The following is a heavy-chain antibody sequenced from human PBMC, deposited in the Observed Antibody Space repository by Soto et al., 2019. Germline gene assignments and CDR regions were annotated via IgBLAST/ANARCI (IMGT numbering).Heavy chain of an antibody. Sequence: SETLSVTCAVFGESFSCYYWSWIRQPPGKGLEWIGEINHSGSTNYNPSLKSRLTISVDTSKNQFSLKLSSVTAADTAVYYCARVSGIYYYGMDVWGQGTTVTVSS. V-gene: IGHV4-34*01. CDR1: GESFSCYY. D-gene: IGHD3-10*01. CDR3: ARVSGIYYYGMDV. J-gene: IGHJ6*02. CDR2: INHSGST.